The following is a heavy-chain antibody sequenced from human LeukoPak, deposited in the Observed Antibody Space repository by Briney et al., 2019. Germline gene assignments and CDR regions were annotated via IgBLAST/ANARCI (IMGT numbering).Heavy chain of an antibody. CDR1: GGSISSSNW. J-gene: IGHJ4*02. CDR2: IYHSGST. D-gene: IGHD6-13*01. V-gene: IGHV4-4*02. CDR3: AREGRGAAAGHDY. Sequence: SGTQSLTCAVSGGSISSSNWWSWVRQPPGKGLEWIGEIYHSGSTNYNPSLKSRVTISVDKSKNQFSLKLSSVTAADTAVYYCAREGRGAAAGHDYWGQGTLVTVSS.